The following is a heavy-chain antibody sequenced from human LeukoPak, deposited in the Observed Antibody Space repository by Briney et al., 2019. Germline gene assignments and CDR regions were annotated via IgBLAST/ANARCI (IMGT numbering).Heavy chain of an antibody. CDR3: ARDQTEGDYGLLFDY. V-gene: IGHV3-33*01. D-gene: IGHD4-17*01. CDR2: LWYGGRVR. Sequence: PGGSLRLSCAASGLSFSSHGMHWVRPARGKGLEWVAVLWYGGRVRSYADSVKARFTISKDNSEDAMYLHMNRLRAEDTAVHHCARDQTEGDYGLLFDYWGEGTLVGVCS. CDR1: GLSFSSHG. J-gene: IGHJ4*02.